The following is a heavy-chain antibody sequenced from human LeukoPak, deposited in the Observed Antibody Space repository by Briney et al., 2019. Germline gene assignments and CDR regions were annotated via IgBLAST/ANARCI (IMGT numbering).Heavy chain of an antibody. CDR1: GFTLSDYY. CDR2: ISDTDTK. V-gene: IGHV3-11*01. D-gene: IGHD6-19*01. J-gene: IGHJ4*02. Sequence: PGRSLRLSCAASGFTLSDYYMSWIRQAPGKGLEWLSYISDTDTKYYAGSVKGRFIISRDNAKNSLSLQMNSLRAEDTAVCYCATDGRSSGWSGGDSWGQGTLVTVSS. CDR3: ATDGRSSGWSGGDS.